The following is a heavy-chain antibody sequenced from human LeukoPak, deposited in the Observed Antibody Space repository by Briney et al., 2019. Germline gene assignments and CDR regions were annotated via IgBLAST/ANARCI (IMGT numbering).Heavy chain of an antibody. J-gene: IGHJ4*02. CDR1: GFSLSNYW. D-gene: IGHD2-15*01. CDR2: IKQDGSEK. Sequence: PGGSLRLSCAASGFSLSNYWMNWVRQAPGKGLEWVANIKQDGSEKNYVDSVKGRFTISRDSSKNTLYLEMNSLRAEDTAVYYCASEPRNNVVVVLDFWGQGTLVTVSS. CDR3: ASEPRNNVVVVLDF. V-gene: IGHV3-7*03.